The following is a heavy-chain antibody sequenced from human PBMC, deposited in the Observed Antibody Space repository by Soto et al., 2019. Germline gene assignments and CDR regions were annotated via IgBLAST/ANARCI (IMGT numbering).Heavy chain of an antibody. CDR3: ERLGSNWNGDV. Sequence: QVQLVQSGAEVKKPGSSVKVSCKASGGTFSSYTISWVRQAPGQGLEWMGRIIPILGIANYAQKFQGRVTITAEKSTSTAYMELRSLRSEDTAVYYWERLGSNWNGDVWGQGTTVTVSS. V-gene: IGHV1-69*02. J-gene: IGHJ6*02. CDR1: GGTFSSYT. D-gene: IGHD1-20*01. CDR2: IIPILGIA.